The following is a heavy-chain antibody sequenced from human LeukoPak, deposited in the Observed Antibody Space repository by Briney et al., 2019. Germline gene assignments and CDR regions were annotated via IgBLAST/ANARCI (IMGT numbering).Heavy chain of an antibody. CDR1: GGSFSGYY. V-gene: IGHV4-34*01. Sequence: SETLSLTCAVYGGSFSGYYWSWIRQPPGKGLEWIGEINHSGSTNSNPSLKSRVTISVDRSKNQFSLKLSSVTAADTAVYYCARGIYSSGWYEYYFDYWGQGTLVTVSS. D-gene: IGHD6-19*01. CDR3: ARGIYSSGWYEYYFDY. CDR2: INHSGST. J-gene: IGHJ4*02.